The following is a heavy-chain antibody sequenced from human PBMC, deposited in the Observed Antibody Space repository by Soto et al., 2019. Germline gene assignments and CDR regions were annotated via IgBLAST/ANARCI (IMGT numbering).Heavy chain of an antibody. J-gene: IGHJ6*02. V-gene: IGHV1-2*02. CDR3: ARGDYSSSARRYGMDV. CDR2: INPNSGGT. D-gene: IGHD6-6*01. Sequence: GASVKVSCKASGYTFTGYYMHWVRQAPGQGLEWMGWINPNSGGTNYAQKFQGRVTMTRDTSISTAYMELSRLRSDDTAVYYCARGDYSSSARRYGMDVWGQGTTVTVSS. CDR1: GYTFTGYY.